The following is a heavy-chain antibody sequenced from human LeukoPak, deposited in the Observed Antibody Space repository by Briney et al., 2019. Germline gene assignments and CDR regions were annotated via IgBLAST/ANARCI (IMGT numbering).Heavy chain of an antibody. Sequence: GSSVKVSCKASGYTFTSYDINWVRQATGQGLEWMGWMNPNSGNRGYAQKFQGRVTITRNTSISTAYMELSSLRSEDTAVYYCARGASGDFWSGYYFGYYYYYMDVWGKGTTVTVSS. J-gene: IGHJ6*03. CDR1: GYTFTSYD. CDR3: ARGASGDFWSGYYFGYYYYYMDV. CDR2: MNPNSGNR. V-gene: IGHV1-8*03. D-gene: IGHD3-3*01.